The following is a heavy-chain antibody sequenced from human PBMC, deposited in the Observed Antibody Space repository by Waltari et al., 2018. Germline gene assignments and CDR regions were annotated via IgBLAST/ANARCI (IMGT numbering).Heavy chain of an antibody. CDR2: ISPSFGTA. CDR3: ARDHTATRHYYGMDV. CDR1: GGTFSSYA. Sequence: QVQLVQSGAEVKKPGSSVKVSCKASGGTFSSYAISWVRQAPGQGLEWMGGISPSFGTANYEQKFQGRVTITTDESTSTAYMELSSLRSEDTAVYYCARDHTATRHYYGMDVWGQGTTVTVSS. D-gene: IGHD6-25*01. V-gene: IGHV1-69*05. J-gene: IGHJ6*02.